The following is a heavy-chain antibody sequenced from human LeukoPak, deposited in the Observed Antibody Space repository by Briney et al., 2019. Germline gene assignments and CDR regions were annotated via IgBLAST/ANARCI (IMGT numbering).Heavy chain of an antibody. CDR2: INPSGGST. CDR3: ARTVADPSGYSSGWYADY. D-gene: IGHD6-19*01. J-gene: IGHJ4*02. Sequence: ASVKVSCKASGYTFTSYYMHWVRQAPGQGLERMGIINPSGGSTSYAQKFQGRVTMTRDMSTNTVYMELSSLRSEDTAVYYCARTVADPSGYSSGWYADYWGQGTLVTVSS. CDR1: GYTFTSYY. V-gene: IGHV1-46*01.